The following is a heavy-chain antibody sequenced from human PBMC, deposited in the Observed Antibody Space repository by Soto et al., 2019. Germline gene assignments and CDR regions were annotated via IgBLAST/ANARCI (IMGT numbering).Heavy chain of an antibody. CDR1: GGSISSSSYY. V-gene: IGHV4-39*01. CDR2: IYYSGST. CDR3: ASPPILRYFHWLPS. D-gene: IGHD3-9*01. Sequence: KTSETLSLTCTVSGGSISSSSYYWGWIRQPPGKGLEWIGSIYYSGSTYYNPSLKSRVTISVDTSKNQFSLKLSSVTAADTAVYYCASPPILRYFHWLPSWGQGTLVTVSS. J-gene: IGHJ5*02.